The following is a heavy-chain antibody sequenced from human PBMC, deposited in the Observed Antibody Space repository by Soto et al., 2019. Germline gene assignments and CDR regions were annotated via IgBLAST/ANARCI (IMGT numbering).Heavy chain of an antibody. Sequence: SETLSLTCAVYGGSFSGYYWSWIRQPPGKGLEWIGEINHSGSTNYNPSLKSRVTISVDTSKNQFSLKLSSVTAADTAVYYCARDVSQPRGCAFDIWGQGTMVTVSS. V-gene: IGHV4-34*01. CDR3: ARDVSQPRGCAFDI. CDR2: INHSGST. D-gene: IGHD6-13*01. J-gene: IGHJ3*02. CDR1: GGSFSGYY.